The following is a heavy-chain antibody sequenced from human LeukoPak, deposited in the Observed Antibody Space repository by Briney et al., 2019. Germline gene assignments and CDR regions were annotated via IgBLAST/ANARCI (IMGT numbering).Heavy chain of an antibody. J-gene: IGHJ3*02. Sequence: SETLSLTCTVSGGSISSYYWSWIRQPPGKGLEWIGYIYYSGSTNYNPSLKSRVTISVDTSKNQFSLKLSSVTAADTAVYYCATTTAGTLTDAFDIWGQGTMVTVSS. CDR2: IYYSGST. CDR3: ATTTAGTLTDAFDI. D-gene: IGHD6-19*01. V-gene: IGHV4-59*01. CDR1: GGSISSYY.